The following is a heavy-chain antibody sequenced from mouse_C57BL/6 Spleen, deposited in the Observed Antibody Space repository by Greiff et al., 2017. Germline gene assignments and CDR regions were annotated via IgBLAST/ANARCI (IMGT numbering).Heavy chain of an antibody. V-gene: IGHV1-18*01. CDR3: ARSYYSNSVGFDY. J-gene: IGHJ2*01. D-gene: IGHD2-5*01. CDR1: GYTFTDYN. CDR2: INPNNGGT. Sequence: EVQLQQSGPELVKPGASVKIPCKASGYTFTDYNMDWVKQSHGKSLEWIGDINPNNGGTIYNQKFKGKATLTVDKSSSTAYMELRSLTSEDTAVYYCARSYYSNSVGFDYWGQGTTLTVSS.